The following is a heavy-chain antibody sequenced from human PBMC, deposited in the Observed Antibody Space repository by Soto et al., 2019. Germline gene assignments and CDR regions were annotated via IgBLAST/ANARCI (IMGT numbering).Heavy chain of an antibody. V-gene: IGHV4-59*02. CDR1: WGSXXXXX. Sequence: SQTLRLTWCFAWGSXXXXXLTWIRQSPEKGLEWIGYMHYTGFSHYNPSLKSRLTISVXRXKNQFTLQXXSFXXEDTAVYYCATSYGNAWYTYWGQGTQV. CDR2: MHYTGFS. D-gene: IGHD6-13*01. J-gene: IGHJ4*02. CDR3: ATSYGNAWYTY.